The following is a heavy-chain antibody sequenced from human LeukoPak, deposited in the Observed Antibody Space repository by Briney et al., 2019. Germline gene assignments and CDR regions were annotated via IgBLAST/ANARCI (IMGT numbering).Heavy chain of an antibody. J-gene: IGHJ4*02. Sequence: PGRSLRLSCAASGFTFSRYSIHWVRQAPGKGLEWVAVISYDGSNKYYADSVKGRFTISRDNSKNTLYLQMNSLRAEDTAVYYSARGSGYYYFDYWGQGTLVTVSS. CDR1: GFTFSRYS. V-gene: IGHV3-30*04. CDR2: ISYDGSNK. D-gene: IGHD3-22*01. CDR3: ARGSGYYYFDY.